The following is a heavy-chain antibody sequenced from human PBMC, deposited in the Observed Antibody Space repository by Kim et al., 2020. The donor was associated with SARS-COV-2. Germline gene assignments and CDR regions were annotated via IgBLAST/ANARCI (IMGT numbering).Heavy chain of an antibody. Sequence: SETLSLTCTVSGASINNNYWTWIRQSPEKGLELIGYIHSTGTTEYNPSLEGRVTLSIDTSRKQFSLTLRYVTAADTAMYFCGRNGVYLDVWGKGTTVTVSS. J-gene: IGHJ6*03. CDR2: IHSTGTT. CDR1: GASINNNY. CDR3: GRNGVYLDV. D-gene: IGHD2-8*01. V-gene: IGHV4-59*08.